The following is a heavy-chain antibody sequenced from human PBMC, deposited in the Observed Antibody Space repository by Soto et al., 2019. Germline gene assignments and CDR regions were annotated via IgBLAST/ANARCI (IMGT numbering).Heavy chain of an antibody. D-gene: IGHD3-3*01. J-gene: IGHJ6*02. CDR2: ISSSSSTI. V-gene: IGHV3-48*02. Sequence: GSLRLSCASSGFTFRTYWMNWVRQAPGKGLEWVSYISSSSSTIYYADSVKGRFTISRDNAKNSLYLQMKSLRDDDTAVYYCARERVFGVVIPYDMDVWGQGTTVTVSS. CDR1: GFTFRTYW. CDR3: ARERVFGVVIPYDMDV.